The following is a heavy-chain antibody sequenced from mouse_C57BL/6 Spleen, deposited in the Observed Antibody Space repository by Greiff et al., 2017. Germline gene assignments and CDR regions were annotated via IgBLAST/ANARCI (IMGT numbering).Heavy chain of an antibody. CDR2: IYPGDGDT. CDR3: ARSRGHYYAMGY. Sequence: VQLQQSGAELVKPGASVKISCKASGYAFSSYWMNWVKQRPGKGLEWIGQIYPGDGDTNYNGKFKGKATLTADKSSSTAYMQLSSLNSEDSAVYFCARSRGHYYAMGYWGQRASVAVSS. CDR1: GYAFSSYW. J-gene: IGHJ4*01. V-gene: IGHV1-80*01.